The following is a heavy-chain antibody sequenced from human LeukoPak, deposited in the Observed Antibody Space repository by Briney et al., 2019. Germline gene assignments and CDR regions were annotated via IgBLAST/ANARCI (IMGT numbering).Heavy chain of an antibody. Sequence: GRSLRLSCAASGFTFDDYAMHWVRQVPGKGLEWVSGISWNSGSIDYADSVKGRFTISRDNAKNSLHLQIDSLRTEDTAFYYCAKGSCSSTSCHFDYWGQGTLVTVSS. V-gene: IGHV3-9*01. CDR1: GFTFDDYA. CDR3: AKGSCSSTSCHFDY. D-gene: IGHD2-2*01. J-gene: IGHJ4*02. CDR2: ISWNSGSI.